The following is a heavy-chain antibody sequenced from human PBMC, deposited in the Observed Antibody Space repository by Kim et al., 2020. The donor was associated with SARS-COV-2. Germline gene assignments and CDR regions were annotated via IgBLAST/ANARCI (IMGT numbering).Heavy chain of an antibody. CDR3: ATAIPVQQLVPHDAFDI. D-gene: IGHD6-13*01. V-gene: IGHV4-39*07. CDR2: IYYSGST. J-gene: IGHJ3*02. CDR1: GGSISSSSYY. Sequence: SETLSLTCTVSGGSISSSSYYWGWIRQPPGKGLEWIGSIYYSGSTYYNPSLKSRVTISVDTSKNQFSLKLSSVTAADTAVYYCATAIPVQQLVPHDAFDIWGQGTMVTVSS.